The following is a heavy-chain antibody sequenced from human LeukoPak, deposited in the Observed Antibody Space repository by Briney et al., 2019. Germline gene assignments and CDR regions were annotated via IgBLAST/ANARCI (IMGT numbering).Heavy chain of an antibody. CDR2: IFHSGST. CDR3: ARARRYYDSSAPDYFDY. CDR1: GASIRGHY. Sequence: SETLSLTCIVSGASIRGHYWSWVRQPPGKALEWIGYIFHSGSTHHNPSLKSRVTISVDTSKNQFSLRLTSVTAADTAVYYCARARRYYDSSAPDYFDYWGQGTLVTVSS. V-gene: IGHV4-59*11. D-gene: IGHD3-22*01. J-gene: IGHJ4*02.